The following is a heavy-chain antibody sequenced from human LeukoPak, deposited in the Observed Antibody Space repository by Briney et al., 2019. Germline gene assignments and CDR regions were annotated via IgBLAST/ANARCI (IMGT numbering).Heavy chain of an antibody. CDR3: ARDSGLGWGNSYYYYMDV. Sequence: PGGSLRLSCAASGFTVSSNYMSWVRQAPGKGLEWVSVIYSGGSTYYADSVKGRFTISRDNSKNTLYLQMNSLRAEDTAVYDCARDSGLGWGNSYYYYMDVWGKGTTVTVSS. J-gene: IGHJ6*03. CDR1: GFTVSSNY. D-gene: IGHD3/OR15-3a*01. V-gene: IGHV3-53*01. CDR2: IYSGGST.